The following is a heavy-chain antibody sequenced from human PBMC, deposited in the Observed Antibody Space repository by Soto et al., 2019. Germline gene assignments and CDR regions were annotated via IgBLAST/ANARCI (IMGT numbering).Heavy chain of an antibody. CDR3: VKNSGWFNT. CDR2: IDGSGGIT. V-gene: IGHV3-23*01. J-gene: IGHJ5*02. D-gene: IGHD3-10*01. Sequence: QLLQSGGGLVQPGGSLTLSCAASGFTFGTTDMSWVRQARGEWLEWVSTIDGSGGITYYADSVEVRFTISRDNSRNTVYMQMNSLRGDDTALYYCVKNSGWFNTWGQGALVTVSS. CDR1: GFTFGTTD.